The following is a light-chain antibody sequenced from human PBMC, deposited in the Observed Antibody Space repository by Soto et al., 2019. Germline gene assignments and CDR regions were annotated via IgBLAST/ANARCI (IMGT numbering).Light chain of an antibody. V-gene: IGKV3-15*01. CDR1: ECVSNN. J-gene: IGKJ2*01. CDR3: QPYHHRYP. Sequence: IVMEQSPATLSVSQGERATLSYMASECVSNNLAWYQQKPGLAPRLLIYGESTRAAGIPARFSGSGSGTEFTLPIRSLQSEDFAVYYCQPYHHRYPVAQGTKVEIK. CDR2: GES.